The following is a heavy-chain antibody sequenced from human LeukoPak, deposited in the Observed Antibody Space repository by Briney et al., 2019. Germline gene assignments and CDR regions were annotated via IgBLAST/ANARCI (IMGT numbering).Heavy chain of an antibody. D-gene: IGHD2-15*01. Sequence: ASVKVSCKASGYTFTSYDINWVRQAPGQGLEWMGIINPSGGSTSYAQKFQGRVTMTRDTSTSTVYMELSSLRSEDTAVYYCARVFCGGGSCYFADYWGQGTLVTVSS. V-gene: IGHV1-46*01. CDR2: INPSGGST. CDR1: GYTFTSYD. CDR3: ARVFCGGGSCYFADY. J-gene: IGHJ4*02.